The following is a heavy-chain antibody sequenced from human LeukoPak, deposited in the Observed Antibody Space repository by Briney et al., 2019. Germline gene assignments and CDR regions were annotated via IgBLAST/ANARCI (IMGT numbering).Heavy chain of an antibody. CDR1: GYTFTGYY. CDR2: INPNSGGT. Sequence: ASVKVSCKASGYTFTGYYMHWVRQAPGQGLEWMGWINPNSGGTNYAQKFQGRVTITRDTSISTAYMELSRLRSDDTAVYYCARVGRDTAMVYYFDYWGQGTLVTVSS. J-gene: IGHJ4*02. V-gene: IGHV1-2*02. D-gene: IGHD5-18*01. CDR3: ARVGRDTAMVYYFDY.